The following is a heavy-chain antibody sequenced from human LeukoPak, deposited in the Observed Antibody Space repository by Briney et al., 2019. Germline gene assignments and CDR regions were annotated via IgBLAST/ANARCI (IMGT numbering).Heavy chain of an antibody. CDR1: GFTFSNYW. J-gene: IGHJ6*02. V-gene: IGHV3-74*01. CDR3: ARDRSSFNGMDV. Sequence: GGSLRLSCAASGFTFSNYWLHWVRQVPGKGLVWVSRIASDGSVTNYADSVKGRFTISRDNAKDTLYLQMNSLRVEDTAVYYCARDRSSFNGMDVWGQGTKVTVSS. CDR2: IASDGSVT.